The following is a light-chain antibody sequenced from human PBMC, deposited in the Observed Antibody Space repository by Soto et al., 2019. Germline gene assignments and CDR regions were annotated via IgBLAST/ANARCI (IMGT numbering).Light chain of an antibody. CDR2: ATS. V-gene: IGKV1-27*01. J-gene: IGKJ3*01. Sequence: DIQMTQSPSSLSASVGDRVTSTCRASQGINHYLAWFQQKPGKVPKLLIYATSTLQSGIPSRFSGSGFGTDFTLTISSLQPEDVATYYCQKHNSAPLFFGPGTKVEIK. CDR3: QKHNSAPLF. CDR1: QGINHY.